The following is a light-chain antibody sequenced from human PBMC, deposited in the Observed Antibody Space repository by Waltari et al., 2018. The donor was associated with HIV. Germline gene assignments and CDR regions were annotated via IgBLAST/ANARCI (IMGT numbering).Light chain of an antibody. CDR2: EVS. CDR3: CSYAGSSTYV. Sequence: QSALIQLASFYGSPGQSITISCTGTSSDVGSYNLVSWYQQHPGKAPKLMIYEVSKRPSGVSNRFSGSKSGNTASLTISGLQAEDEADYYCCSYAGSSTYVFGTGTKVTVL. V-gene: IGLV2-23*02. J-gene: IGLJ1*01. CDR1: SSDVGSYNL.